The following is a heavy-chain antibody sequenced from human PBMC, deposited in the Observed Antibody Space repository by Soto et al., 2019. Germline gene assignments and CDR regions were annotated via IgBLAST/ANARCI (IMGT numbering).Heavy chain of an antibody. J-gene: IGHJ4*02. CDR3: ARNSVWGSYRYLDY. D-gene: IGHD3-16*02. CDR2: IYTSGST. V-gene: IGHV4-4*07. CDR1: GGSISSYY. Sequence: SETLSLTCTVSGGSISSYYWSWIRQPAGKGLEWIGRIYTSGSTNYNPSLKSRVTMSVDTSKNQFSLKLSSVTAADTAVDYCARNSVWGSYRYLDYWGQGTLVTVSS.